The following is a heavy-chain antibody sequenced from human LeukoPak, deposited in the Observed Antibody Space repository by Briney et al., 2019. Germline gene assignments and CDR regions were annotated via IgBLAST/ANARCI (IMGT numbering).Heavy chain of an antibody. CDR2: IFLPGLT. CDR1: GGSISNTNW. D-gene: IGHD2-8*01. Sequence: SETLSLTCGVSGGSISNTNWWSWVGQPPGQGLEWIGEIFLPGLTHYNPSHESRVTLSLGKSKNQLSLNLTSVTAADTAVYYCSRENGAFSPFGYWGQGILVTV. CDR3: SRENGAFSPFGY. J-gene: IGHJ4*02. V-gene: IGHV4-4*02.